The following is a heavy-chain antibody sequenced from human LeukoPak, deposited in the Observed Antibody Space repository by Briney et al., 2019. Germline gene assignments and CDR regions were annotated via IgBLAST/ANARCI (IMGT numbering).Heavy chain of an antibody. J-gene: IGHJ4*02. CDR2: ISYDGTNK. Sequence: GETLRLSCAASGFTFSSHGMNWVRQAPAKGLEWVAVISYDGTNKYYADSVKGRFTFSRDNSKNTLYLQMNSLRAEDTAVYYCAKGGGRRPFDYWGQGTLVTVSS. CDR3: AKGGGRRPFDY. D-gene: IGHD3-16*01. CDR1: GFTFSSHG. V-gene: IGHV3-30*18.